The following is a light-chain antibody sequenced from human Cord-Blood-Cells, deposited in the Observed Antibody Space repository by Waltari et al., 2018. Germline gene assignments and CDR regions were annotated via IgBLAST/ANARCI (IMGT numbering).Light chain of an antibody. CDR2: DVS. J-gene: IGLJ3*02. CDR1: SSDVGGYNY. CDR3: SSYTSSSTWV. Sequence: QSALTLPASVSGSPGQSLTIPCTRTSSDVGGYNYVSWSQQHPGKAPKLMFYDVSNRPSGVSNRFSGSKSGNTASLTISGLQAEDEADYYCSSYTSSSTWVFGGGTKLTVL. V-gene: IGLV2-14*01.